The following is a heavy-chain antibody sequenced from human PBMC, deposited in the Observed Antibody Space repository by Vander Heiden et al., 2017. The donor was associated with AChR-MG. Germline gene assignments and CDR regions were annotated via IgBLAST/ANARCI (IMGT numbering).Heavy chain of an antibody. CDR2: ISGDGGTV. CDR3: ARVYTAAAGTSDY. V-gene: IGHV3-11*01. D-gene: IGHD6-13*01. Sequence: HLVEYGGGLAKPGGSLRLSCAASGFTFSDYYMSWIRQAPGKGLEWVSYISGDGGTVSRDNAKNSLYLQMNSLRADDTAVYYCARVYTAAAGTSDYWGQGTLVTVSS. CDR1: GFTFSDYY. J-gene: IGHJ4*02.